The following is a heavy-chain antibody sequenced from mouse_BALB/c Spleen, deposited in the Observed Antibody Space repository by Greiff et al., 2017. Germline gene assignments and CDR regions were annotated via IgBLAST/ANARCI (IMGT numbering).Heavy chain of an antibody. Sequence: VQLQQSGAELARPGASVKMSCKASGYTFTSYTMHWVKQRPGQGLEWIGYINPSSGYTNYNQKFKDKATLTADKSSSTAYMQLSSLTSEDSAVYYCARDMVTTVAPGLDVWGAGTTVTVSS. CDR1: GYTFTSYT. J-gene: IGHJ1*01. CDR3: ARDMVTTVAPGLDV. D-gene: IGHD1-1*01. V-gene: IGHV1-4*01. CDR2: INPSSGYT.